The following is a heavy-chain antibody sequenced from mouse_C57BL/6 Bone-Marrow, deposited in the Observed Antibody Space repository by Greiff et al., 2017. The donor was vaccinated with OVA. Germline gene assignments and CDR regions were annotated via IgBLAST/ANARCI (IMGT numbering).Heavy chain of an antibody. CDR1: GYTFTSYW. CDR2: IDPSDSYT. Sequence: VQLKQPGAELVKPGASVKLSCKASGYTFTSYWMQWVKQRPGQGLEWIGEIDPSDSYTNYNQKFKGKATLTVDTSSSTAYMQLSSLTSEDSAVYYCAREEAMDYWGQGTSVTVSS. V-gene: IGHV1-50*01. J-gene: IGHJ4*01. CDR3: AREEAMDY.